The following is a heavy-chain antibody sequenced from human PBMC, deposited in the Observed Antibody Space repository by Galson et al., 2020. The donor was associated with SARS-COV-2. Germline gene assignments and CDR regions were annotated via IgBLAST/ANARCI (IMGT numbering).Heavy chain of an antibody. Sequence: GESLKISCAASGFTFSSYGMHWVRQAPGKGLEWVAVISYDGSNKYYADSVKGRFTISRDNSKNTLYLQMNSLRAEDTAVYYCAKEGSLYYYDSSGPGYWGQGTLVTVSS. D-gene: IGHD3-22*01. J-gene: IGHJ4*02. CDR2: ISYDGSNK. CDR1: GFTFSSYG. CDR3: AKEGSLYYYDSSGPGY. V-gene: IGHV3-30*18.